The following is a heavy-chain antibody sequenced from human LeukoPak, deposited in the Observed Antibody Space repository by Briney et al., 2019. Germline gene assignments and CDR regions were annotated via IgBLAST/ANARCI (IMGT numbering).Heavy chain of an antibody. CDR3: ARILNSWFDP. Sequence: GASVKVSCKASGYTFTGYCLHWVRQAPGQGLEWMGWINPKTGVTKYAQSFQGNVTMTRDTSINTAYLELSRLRFDDTAVYYCARILNSWFDPWGQGTLITVSS. J-gene: IGHJ5*02. CDR1: GYTFTGYC. CDR2: INPKTGVT. V-gene: IGHV1-2*02.